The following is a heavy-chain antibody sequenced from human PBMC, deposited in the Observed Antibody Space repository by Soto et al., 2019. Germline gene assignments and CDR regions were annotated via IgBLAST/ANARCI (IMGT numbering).Heavy chain of an antibody. CDR2: IYYSGST. J-gene: IGHJ4*01. CDR1: GGSISSGGYY. V-gene: IGHV4-31*03. CDR3: SRGLSPFIFNY. Sequence: PSETLSLTCTVSGGSISSGGYYWSWIRQHPGKGLEWIEYIYYSGSTYYNPSLKSRVTISVDTSKNQFSLKLSSVTAADTAVYYCSRGLSPFIFNYWGQLTLVTVSS.